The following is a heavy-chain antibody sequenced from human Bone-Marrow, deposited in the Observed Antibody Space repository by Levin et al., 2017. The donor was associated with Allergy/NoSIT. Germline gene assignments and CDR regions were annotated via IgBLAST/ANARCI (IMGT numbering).Heavy chain of an antibody. CDR3: AKWVRGSDGGWFFDF. V-gene: IGHV3-23*01. CDR2: LSGRGETT. D-gene: IGHD3-16*01. J-gene: IGHJ2*01. CDR1: GFTFSSYA. Sequence: PGGSLRLSCAASGFTFSSYAMTWVRQAPGKGLEWISGLSGRGETTYYADSVKGRFTISRDNDKNTLFLQMNSLRTEGTALFYCAKWVRGSDGGWFFDFWGRGTLVTVSS.